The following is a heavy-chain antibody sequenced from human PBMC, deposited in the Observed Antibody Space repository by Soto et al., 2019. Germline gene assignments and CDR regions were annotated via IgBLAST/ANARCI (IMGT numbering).Heavy chain of an antibody. CDR2: VYSTGST. CDR3: ARADRFGVSISSLDL. Sequence: QVQLQESGPGLVKTSETLSLTCTVSGGSINNYFWSWIRQSPGKGLEWMGYVYSTGSTHYNPSLKSRVTMSVDTSKSQFSLRLTSVTTADTAIYYCARADRFGVSISSLDLWGQGILVTVSS. V-gene: IGHV4-59*01. D-gene: IGHD2-8*01. J-gene: IGHJ4*02. CDR1: GGSINNYF.